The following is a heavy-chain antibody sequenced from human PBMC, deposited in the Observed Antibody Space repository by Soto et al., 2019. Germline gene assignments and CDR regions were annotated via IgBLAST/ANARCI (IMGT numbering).Heavy chain of an antibody. CDR1: EFTFSPFG. CDR3: AKGMATSKVGAVDV. J-gene: IGHJ6*02. CDR2: INSDGNT. D-gene: IGHD5-12*01. Sequence: GGSLRLSCAASEFTFSPFGMHWVRQAPGKELVWLSHINSDGNTHYADSVKGRFTISRDNSRNTLFLQMNSLRAEDTAVYYCAKGMATSKVGAVDVWGQGATVTVSS. V-gene: IGHV3-74*01.